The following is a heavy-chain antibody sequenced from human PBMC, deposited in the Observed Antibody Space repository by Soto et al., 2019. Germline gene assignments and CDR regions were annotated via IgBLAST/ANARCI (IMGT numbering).Heavy chain of an antibody. CDR2: ISGSGGST. J-gene: IGHJ4*02. V-gene: IGHV3-23*01. Sequence: QAGGSLRLSCAASGFTFSSYAMSWVRQAPGKGLEWVSAISGSGGSTYYADSVKGRFTISRDNSKNTLYLQMNSLRAEDTAVYYCAKEGHYYDSSGYLRGAFDYWGQGTLVTV. CDR3: AKEGHYYDSSGYLRGAFDY. CDR1: GFTFSSYA. D-gene: IGHD3-22*01.